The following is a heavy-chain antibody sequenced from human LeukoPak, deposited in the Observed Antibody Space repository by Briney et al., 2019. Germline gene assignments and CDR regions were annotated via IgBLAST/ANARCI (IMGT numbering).Heavy chain of an antibody. D-gene: IGHD2-8*02. CDR3: ARIRNTGLRVNIYDL. CDR2: ISYSGNT. V-gene: IGHV4-39*07. Sequence: SETLSLTCTVSGDSISNDNYFWGWFRQPPGKGLEWLGSISYSGNTYYNPSLKSRVTISIDPSKNQFSLKLSSVTAADTALYHWARIRNTGLRVNIYDLWGQGTLVTVSS. J-gene: IGHJ5*02. CDR1: GDSISNDNYF.